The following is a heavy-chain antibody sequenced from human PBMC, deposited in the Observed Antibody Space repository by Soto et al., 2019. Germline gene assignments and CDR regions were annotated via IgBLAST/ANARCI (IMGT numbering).Heavy chain of an antibody. CDR2: ISGSGGST. Sequence: GESLKISCAASGFTFSSYAMSWVRQAPGKGLEWVSAISGSGGSTYYADSVKGRFAISRDNSKNTLYLQMNSLRAEDTAVYYCAKDHYYDSSGYFFDAFDIWGQGTMVTVSS. V-gene: IGHV3-23*01. CDR3: AKDHYYDSSGYFFDAFDI. D-gene: IGHD3-22*01. CDR1: GFTFSSYA. J-gene: IGHJ3*02.